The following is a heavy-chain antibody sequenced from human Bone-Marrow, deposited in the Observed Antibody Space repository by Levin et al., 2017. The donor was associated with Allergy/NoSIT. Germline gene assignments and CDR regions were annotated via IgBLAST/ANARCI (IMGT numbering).Heavy chain of an antibody. J-gene: IGHJ4*02. Sequence: GESLKISCKVSGYNFYTFWIGWVRQKPGKGLEWMGIIYPSDSDSRYNPSFQGHVTFSVDKATSIAYLRWNSLTTSDSAMYFCARVRPDDYDYWSGYYGTSLFDYWGEGTQVTVSS. CDR1: GYNFYTFW. D-gene: IGHD3-3*01. V-gene: IGHV5-51*01. CDR2: IYPSDSDS. CDR3: ARVRPDDYDYWSGYYGTSLFDY.